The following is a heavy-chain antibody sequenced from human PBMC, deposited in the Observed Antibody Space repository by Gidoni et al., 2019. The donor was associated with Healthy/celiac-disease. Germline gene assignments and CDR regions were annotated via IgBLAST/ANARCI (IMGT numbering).Heavy chain of an antibody. CDR3: TSSYDFWSGTEYYFDY. J-gene: IGHJ4*02. CDR1: GFTFSGSA. D-gene: IGHD3-3*01. V-gene: IGHV3-73*01. CDR2: IRSKANSYAT. Sequence: EVQLVESGGGLVQPGGSLKLSCAASGFTFSGSAMHWVRQASGKGLEWVGRIRSKANSYATAYAASVKGRFTISRDDSKNTAYLQMNSLKTEDTAVYYCTSSYDFWSGTEYYFDYWGQGTLVTVSS.